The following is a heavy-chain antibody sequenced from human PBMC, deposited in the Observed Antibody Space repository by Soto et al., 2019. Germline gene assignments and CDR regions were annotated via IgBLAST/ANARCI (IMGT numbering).Heavy chain of an antibody. CDR3: ARDVSPGSSGLYFDAFDI. J-gene: IGHJ3*02. D-gene: IGHD6-25*01. V-gene: IGHV3-7*05. CDR2: IRKDGSQS. CDR1: EFAFSSYW. Sequence: EVQLVESGGGLVQPGGSLTLSCAASEFAFSSYWMTWVRQAPGKGLEWVANIRKDGSQSSYLDSVRGRFTISRDNSKNSLCQQLNSLRAEDTALYFCARDVSPGSSGLYFDAFDIWGQGTMVTVSS.